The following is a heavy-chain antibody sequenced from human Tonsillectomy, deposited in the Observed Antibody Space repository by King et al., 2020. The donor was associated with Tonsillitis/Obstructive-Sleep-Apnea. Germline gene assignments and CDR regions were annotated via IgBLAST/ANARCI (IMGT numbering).Heavy chain of an antibody. CDR3: AKDQNPYGSRTNCFSFDY. D-gene: IGHD2-2*01. Sequence: VQLVESGGGVVQPGRSLRLSCAASGFTFSSYGMHWVRQAPGKGLEWVAVISYDGSNQYYADSVKGRFTISRDNSKNTLDLQMNSLRAEETAVYYCAKDQNPYGSRTNCFSFDYWGQGTLVTVSS. J-gene: IGHJ4*02. CDR2: ISYDGSNQ. V-gene: IGHV3-30*18. CDR1: GFTFSSYG.